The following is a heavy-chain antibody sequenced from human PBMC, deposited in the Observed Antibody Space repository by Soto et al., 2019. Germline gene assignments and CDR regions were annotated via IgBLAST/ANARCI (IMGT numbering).Heavy chain of an antibody. D-gene: IGHD6-19*01. CDR3: AGRYSSGWFDY. CDR2: INHSGST. Sequence: TLSLTCAVYGGSFSGYYWSWIRQPPGKGLEWIGEINHSGSTNYNPSLKSRVTISVDTSKNQFSLKLSSVTAADTAVYYGAGRYSSGWFDYWGQGTLVTVSS. V-gene: IGHV4-34*01. J-gene: IGHJ4*02. CDR1: GGSFSGYY.